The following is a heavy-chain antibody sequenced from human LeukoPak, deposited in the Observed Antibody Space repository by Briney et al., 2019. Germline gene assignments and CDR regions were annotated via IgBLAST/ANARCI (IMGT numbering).Heavy chain of an antibody. CDR1: GFTFSSYA. V-gene: IGHV3-23*01. D-gene: IGHD2-15*01. CDR3: YCGGGGAFDI. J-gene: IGHJ3*02. CDR2: ISDSGGST. Sequence: PGGSLRLSYAAAGFTFSSYAMSWVRQAPGKGLEWVSAISDSGGSTYYADSVKSRLTISRDNSKNTLYLQMNGLRAEDTAVYYCYCGGGGAFDIWGQGTMVTVSS.